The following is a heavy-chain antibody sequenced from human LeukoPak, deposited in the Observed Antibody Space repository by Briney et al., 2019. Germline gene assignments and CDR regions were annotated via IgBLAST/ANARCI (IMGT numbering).Heavy chain of an antibody. J-gene: IGHJ4*02. CDR2: IRSKANSYAT. V-gene: IGHV3-73*01. Sequence: PGGSLRLSCAASGFTFSGSAMHWVRQASGKGLEWVGRIRSKANSYATAYAASVKGRFTISRDDSKNTAYLQMNSLKTEDTAVYYCTTYTHSILRFVNGGVSFDCWGQGTLVTVSS. D-gene: IGHD3-3*01. CDR3: TTYTHSILRFVNGGVSFDC. CDR1: GFTFSGSA.